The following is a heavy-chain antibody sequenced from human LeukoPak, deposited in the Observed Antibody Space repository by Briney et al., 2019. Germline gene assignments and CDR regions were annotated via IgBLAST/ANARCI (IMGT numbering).Heavy chain of an antibody. CDR3: ARGGGVYCGSTRWNCPSNFFNY. J-gene: IGHJ4*02. D-gene: IGHD2-2*01. CDR1: GGSISSSSYY. V-gene: IGHV4-39*07. CDR2: IYYSGST. Sequence: PSETLSLTCTVSGGSISSSSYYWGWIRQPPGKGLEWIGSIYYSGSTYYNPSLKSRVTISVDTSKNQFSLKLSAVTAADTAVYYCARGGGVYCGSTRWNCPSNFFNYWGQGTLVTVSS.